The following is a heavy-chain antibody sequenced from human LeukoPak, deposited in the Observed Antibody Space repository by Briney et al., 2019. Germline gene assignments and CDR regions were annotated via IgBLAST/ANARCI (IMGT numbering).Heavy chain of an antibody. D-gene: IGHD1-26*01. CDR2: ISSSGSTI. CDR1: GFTFSSYE. Sequence: GGSLRLSCAASGFTFSSYEMNWVRQAPGKGLEWVSYISSSGSTICYADSVKGRFTISRDNAKNSLYLQMNSLRAEDTVVYYCARDLDSGSYYGRYDYWGQGTLVTVSS. J-gene: IGHJ4*02. V-gene: IGHV3-48*03. CDR3: ARDLDSGSYYGRYDY.